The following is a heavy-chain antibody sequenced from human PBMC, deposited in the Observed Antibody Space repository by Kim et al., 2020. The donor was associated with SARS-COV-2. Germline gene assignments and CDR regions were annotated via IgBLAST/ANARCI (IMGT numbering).Heavy chain of an antibody. CDR3: ARDFCGYSSAWYNH. CDR1: GYTFTYFT. J-gene: IGHJ5*02. CDR2: INTDTDVT. D-gene: IGHD6-25*01. V-gene: IGHV1-3*04. Sequence: ASVKVSCKTSGYTFTYFTIHWLRQAPGQRLEWLGWINTDTDVTNYSPKFQGRDTFTIDTAASTAYMDLSSLSSEDTAQYYCARDFCGYSSAWYNHWGQG.